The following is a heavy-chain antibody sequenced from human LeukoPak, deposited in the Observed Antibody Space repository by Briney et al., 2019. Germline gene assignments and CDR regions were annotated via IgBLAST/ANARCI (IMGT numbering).Heavy chain of an antibody. CDR3: VRLNDYYYYYIDV. J-gene: IGHJ6*03. CDR2: ISSSSTTI. D-gene: IGHD3-16*01. V-gene: IGHV3-48*02. Sequence: XLXXAXXRGGEGXSYISSSSTTIYHADSMKGRFTISRDNAKNSLYLQMNSLRDEDKAVYYCVRLNDYYYYYIDVWGKGTTVTVSS.